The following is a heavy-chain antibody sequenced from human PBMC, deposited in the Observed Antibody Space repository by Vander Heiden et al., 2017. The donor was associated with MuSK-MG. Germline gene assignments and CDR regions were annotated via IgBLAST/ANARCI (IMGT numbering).Heavy chain of an antibody. Sequence: EVQLLESGGGLVQPGGSLRLSCAASGFTFSSYAMSWVRQAPGKGLEWGPAISGSGGSTYYADSVKGRFTISRDNSKNTLYLQMNSLRAEDTAVYYCAKDRSVAGTKYYFDYWGQGTLVTVSS. CDR2: ISGSGGST. V-gene: IGHV3-23*01. CDR1: GFTFSSYA. CDR3: AKDRSVAGTKYYFDY. D-gene: IGHD6-13*01. J-gene: IGHJ4*02.